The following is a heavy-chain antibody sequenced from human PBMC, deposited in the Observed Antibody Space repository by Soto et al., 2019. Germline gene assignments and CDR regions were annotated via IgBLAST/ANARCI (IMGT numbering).Heavy chain of an antibody. J-gene: IGHJ6*03. CDR2: IIPILGIA. CDR1: GGTFSSYT. D-gene: IGHD2-2*01. Sequence: QVQLVQSGAEVKKPGSSVKVSCKASGGTFSSYTISWVRQAPGQGLEWMGRIIPILGIAIYARQFQGRVTITADKSTSTAYMELSSLRSEDTAEYYCARGGCSSTSCQYYYYYYYMDVWGKGTTVTVSS. CDR3: ARGGCSSTSCQYYYYYYYMDV. V-gene: IGHV1-69*02.